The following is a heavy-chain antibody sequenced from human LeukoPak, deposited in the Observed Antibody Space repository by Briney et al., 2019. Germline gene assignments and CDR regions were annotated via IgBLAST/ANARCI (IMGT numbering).Heavy chain of an antibody. V-gene: IGHV4-59*01. Sequence: SETLSLTCTVSGGSISSYYWSWIRQPPGKGLEWIGYIYYSGSTNYNPSLKSRVTISVDTSKNQFSLKLSSVTAADTAVYYCARVGSLGLLWFGELYFDYWGQGTLVTVSS. CDR1: GGSISSYY. CDR3: ARVGSLGLLWFGELYFDY. J-gene: IGHJ4*02. D-gene: IGHD3-10*01. CDR2: IYYSGST.